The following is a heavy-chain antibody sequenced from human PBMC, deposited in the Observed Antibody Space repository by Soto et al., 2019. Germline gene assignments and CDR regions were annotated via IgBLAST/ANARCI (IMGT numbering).Heavy chain of an antibody. CDR3: ARDLDGSYLPSWFDP. D-gene: IGHD1-26*01. CDR1: GGSISNSGYY. V-gene: IGHV4-31*03. J-gene: IGHJ5*02. Sequence: KQSQTLSLTCTVSGGSISNSGYYWTWIRQHPGKGLEWIGYIYDSVRTYYNPSLKSRVTISADTSKNQFSLKLSSVTAADTAVYYCARDLDGSYLPSWFDPWGQGTLVTVSS. CDR2: IYDSVRT.